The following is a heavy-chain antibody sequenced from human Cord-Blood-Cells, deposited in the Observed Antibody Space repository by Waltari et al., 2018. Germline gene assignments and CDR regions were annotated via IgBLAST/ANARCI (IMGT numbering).Heavy chain of an antibody. V-gene: IGHV3-21*01. CDR1: GFTFSSYS. CDR3: AGTVSGFFDY. CDR2: ISSSSSYI. J-gene: IGHJ4*02. Sequence: EVQLVESGGGLVKPGGSLRLSCAASGFTFSSYSMNWVRQAPEKGLEGVSSISSSSSYIYYADSVKGRFTISRDNAKNSLYLQMNSLRAEDTAVYYCAGTVSGFFDYWGQGTLVTVSS. D-gene: IGHD6-25*01.